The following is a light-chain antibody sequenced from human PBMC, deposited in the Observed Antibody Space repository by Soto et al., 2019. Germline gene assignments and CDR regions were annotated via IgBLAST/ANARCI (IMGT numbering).Light chain of an antibody. V-gene: IGLV4-60*02. CDR2: LEGSGSY. CDR3: ETWDSNTHTV. J-gene: IGLJ3*02. Sequence: QTVVTQSSSASASLGSSVKLTCTLSSGHSSYTIAWHQQQPGKAPRYLMKLEGSGSYDKGSGVPDRFSGSSSWADRYLTISNLQFDDEADYYCETWDSNTHTVFGGGTKLTVL. CDR1: SGHSSYT.